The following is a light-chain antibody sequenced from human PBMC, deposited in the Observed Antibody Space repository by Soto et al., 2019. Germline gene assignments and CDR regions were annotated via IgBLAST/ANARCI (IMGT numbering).Light chain of an antibody. CDR1: QSISGH. CDR2: DAS. J-gene: IGKJ2*01. Sequence: EIVLTQSPATLSVSPGERATLSCTASQSISGHLDWYQQKPGQAPRLLIYDASTRATGIPDRFSGSESGTEFTLTVSSLHSEDIAVYYCQQYKSWPYTFGQGTKLEIK. V-gene: IGKV3-15*01. CDR3: QQYKSWPYT.